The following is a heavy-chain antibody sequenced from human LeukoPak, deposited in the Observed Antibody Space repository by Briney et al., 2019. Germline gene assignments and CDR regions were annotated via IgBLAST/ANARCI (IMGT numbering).Heavy chain of an antibody. J-gene: IGHJ6*02. CDR3: ARDRRLVWFGEPYGMDV. Sequence: PGGSLRLSCAASGFVLSNYAMSWVRQAPGKGLEWVSTISASGSRTYYTDSVKGRFSISRDNSRNTLYLQMNSLRAEDTAVYYCARDRRLVWFGEPYGMDVWGQGTTVTVSS. CDR2: ISASGSRT. V-gene: IGHV3-23*01. CDR1: GFVLSNYA. D-gene: IGHD3-10*01.